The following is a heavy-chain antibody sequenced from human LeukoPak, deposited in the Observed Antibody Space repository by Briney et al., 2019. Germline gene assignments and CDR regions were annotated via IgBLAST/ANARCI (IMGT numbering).Heavy chain of an antibody. D-gene: IGHD1-26*01. V-gene: IGHV3-23*01. J-gene: IGHJ4*02. CDR2: ISGSGGST. CDR3: AKETSRIGGSMASFDY. CDR1: GFTFSNYA. Sequence: GGSLRLSCAASGFTFSNYAMSWVRQAPGKGLEWVSTISGSGGSTYYADSVKGRFTISRDSSKNTLYLQMNSLRAEDTAVYYCAKETSRIGGSMASFDYWGQGTLVTVSS.